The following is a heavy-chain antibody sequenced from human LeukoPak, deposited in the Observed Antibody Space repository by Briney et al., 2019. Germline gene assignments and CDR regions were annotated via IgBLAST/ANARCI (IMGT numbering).Heavy chain of an antibody. V-gene: IGHV3-21*06. CDR3: ARVSTAVSLAIDY. CDR2: ISPGSTYT. J-gene: IGHJ4*02. D-gene: IGHD6-13*01. Sequence: GGSLRLSCAASGFSFSTYTMNWVRQAPGKGLEWVSSISPGSTYTHYTDSVKGRFTISRDNTKNSLYLQMNSLRAEDTAVYYCARVSTAVSLAIDYWGQGTLVTVST. CDR1: GFSFSTYT.